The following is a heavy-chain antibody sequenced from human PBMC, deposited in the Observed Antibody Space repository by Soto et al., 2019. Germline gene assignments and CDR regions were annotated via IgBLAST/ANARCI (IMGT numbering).Heavy chain of an antibody. CDR2: IYHSGST. V-gene: IGHV4-4*02. Sequence: SETLSLTCAVSGGSISSSNWWSWVRQPPGKGLEWIGEIYHSGSTNYNPSLKSRVTISVDKSKNQFSLKLSSVTAADTAVYYCARVYSGSYYVAFDIWGQGTMVTVSS. D-gene: IGHD1-26*01. CDR1: GGSISSSNW. CDR3: ARVYSGSYYVAFDI. J-gene: IGHJ3*02.